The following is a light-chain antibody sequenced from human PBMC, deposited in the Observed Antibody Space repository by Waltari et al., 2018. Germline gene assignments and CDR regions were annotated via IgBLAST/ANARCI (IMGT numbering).Light chain of an antibody. Sequence: QSVLTQPPSMSGAPGQKVTIPCTGGSSNFGAGYDVHWYQQFPGTAPKLLIFGNTNRPSGVPGRFSGSRSGTSASLAIAGLQSEDEAVYYCQFFDSSLSASVFGGGTKLTVL. CDR1: SSNFGAGYD. CDR2: GNT. V-gene: IGLV1-40*01. J-gene: IGLJ3*02. CDR3: QFFDSSLSASV.